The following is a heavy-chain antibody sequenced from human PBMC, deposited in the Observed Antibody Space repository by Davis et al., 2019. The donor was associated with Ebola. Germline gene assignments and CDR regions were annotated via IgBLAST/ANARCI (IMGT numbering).Heavy chain of an antibody. CDR3: ARDVSGSSWYSNY. V-gene: IGHV3-7*01. Sequence: PGGSLRLSCAASGFTFSSYWMSWVRQAPGKGLEWVANIKQDGSEKYYVDSVKGRFTISRDNAKNSLYLQMNSLRAEDTAVYYCARDVSGSSWYSNYWGQGTLVTVSS. J-gene: IGHJ4*02. CDR1: GFTFSSYW. D-gene: IGHD6-13*01. CDR2: IKQDGSEK.